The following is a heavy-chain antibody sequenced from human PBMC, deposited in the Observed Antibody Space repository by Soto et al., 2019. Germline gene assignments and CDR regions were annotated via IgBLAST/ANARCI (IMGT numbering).Heavy chain of an antibody. CDR3: ARAISDGSGSYYKKPLLFDY. J-gene: IGHJ4*02. CDR2: IYYSGST. V-gene: IGHV4-31*03. D-gene: IGHD3-10*01. CDR1: GGSISSGGYY. Sequence: SATLSLTCTVSGGSISSGGYYWSWIRQHPGKGQEWIGYIYYSGSTYYNTSLKSRVTISVDTSKNQFSLKLSSVTAADTAVYYCARAISDGSGSYYKKPLLFDYWGQGTLVTVSS.